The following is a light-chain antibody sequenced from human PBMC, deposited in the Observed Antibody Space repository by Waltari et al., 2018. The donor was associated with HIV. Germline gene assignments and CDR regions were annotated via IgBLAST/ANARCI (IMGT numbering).Light chain of an antibody. CDR1: TSDVGGSNF. CDR3: TSYTSNNTLM. J-gene: IGLJ3*02. CDR2: EVT. V-gene: IGLV2-14*01. Sequence: QSALTQPASVSGSPGQSITISCTGTTSDVGGSNFVSWYQQHPGKAPKLMIYEVTNRPSGLSNRFSGSKSGNTASLTISGLQAEDEADYYCTSYTSNNTLMFGGGTKVTVL.